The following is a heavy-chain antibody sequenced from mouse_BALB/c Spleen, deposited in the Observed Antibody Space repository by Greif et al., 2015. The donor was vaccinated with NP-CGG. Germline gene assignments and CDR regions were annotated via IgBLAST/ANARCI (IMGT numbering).Heavy chain of an antibody. CDR3: ARGGNPLYYYAMDY. D-gene: IGHD1-1*02. CDR1: GYTFTSYN. J-gene: IGHJ4*01. Sequence: SGAELVKPGASVKMSCKASGYTFTSYNMHWVKQTPGQGLEWIGAIYPGNGDTSYNQKSKGKATLTADKSSSTAYMQLSSLTSEDSAVYYCARGGNPLYYYAMDYWGQGTSVTVSS. V-gene: IGHV1-12*01. CDR2: IYPGNGDT.